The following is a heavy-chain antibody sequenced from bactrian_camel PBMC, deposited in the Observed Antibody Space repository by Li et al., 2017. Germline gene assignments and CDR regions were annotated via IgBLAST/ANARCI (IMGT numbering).Heavy chain of an antibody. D-gene: IGHD1*01. Sequence: QVQLVESGGGSVQAGGSLRLSCAASGFAVSDHCMGWFRQGPGKEREGVAAIDFDGTTTYADSVKGRFTISKDGGKNTLYLQMDNLKPEDTAMYYCVADPWTEEGLVYIPSSFDYWGQGTQVTVS. CDR1: GFAVSDHC. J-gene: IGHJ6*01. CDR3: VADPWTEEGLVYIPSSFDY. CDR2: IDFDGTT. V-gene: IGHV3S53*01.